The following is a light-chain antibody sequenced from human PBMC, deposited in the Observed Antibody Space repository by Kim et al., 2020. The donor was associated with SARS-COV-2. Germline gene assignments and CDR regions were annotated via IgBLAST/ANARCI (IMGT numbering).Light chain of an antibody. J-gene: IGKJ1*01. CDR3: QQYSSSPAT. CDR2: GAS. V-gene: IGKV3-20*01. CDR1: QSVSSNY. Sequence: SPGERAIRSCRARQSVSSNYLASYQQKPGQAPRLLFYGASSRATGIPDRFSGSGSGTDFTLTITRLEPEDFAVYYCQQYSSSPATFGQGTKVDIK.